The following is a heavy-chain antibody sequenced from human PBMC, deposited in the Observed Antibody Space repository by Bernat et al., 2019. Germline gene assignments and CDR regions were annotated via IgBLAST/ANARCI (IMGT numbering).Heavy chain of an antibody. CDR1: GFTFSDYY. V-gene: IGHV3-11*06. Sequence: QVHLVESGGDLVKPGGSLRLSCAASGFTFSDYYMIWIRQAPGKGLEWVSYITSTTSYTNSADSVKGRFTISRDNAKNSLYLQMNSLRAEDTAVYYCARGGIAARQGYYYYAMDVWGQGTTVTVSS. J-gene: IGHJ6*02. D-gene: IGHD6-6*01. CDR3: ARGGIAARQGYYYYAMDV. CDR2: ITSTTSYT.